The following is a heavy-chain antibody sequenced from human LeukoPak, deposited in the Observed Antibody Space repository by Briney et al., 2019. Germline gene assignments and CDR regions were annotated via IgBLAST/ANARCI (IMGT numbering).Heavy chain of an antibody. CDR2: IRYDGSNK. Sequence: PGGSLRLSYAASGFTFSSYGMHWVRQAPGKGLEWVAFIRYDGSNKYYADSVKGRFTISRDNSKNTPYLQMNRLRAEDTAVYYCAKVTVVVVAATPSDYWGQGTLVTVSS. V-gene: IGHV3-30*02. D-gene: IGHD2-15*01. J-gene: IGHJ4*02. CDR3: AKVTVVVVAATPSDY. CDR1: GFTFSSYG.